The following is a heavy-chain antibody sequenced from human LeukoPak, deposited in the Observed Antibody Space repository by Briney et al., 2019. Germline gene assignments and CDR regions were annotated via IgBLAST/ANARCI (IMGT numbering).Heavy chain of an antibody. J-gene: IGHJ6*04. D-gene: IGHD2-2*01. Sequence: GGSLRLSCAASGFTFSSYSMIWVRQAPGKGLEWVSSISSSSSYIYYADSVKGRFTISRDNAKNSLYLQMNSLRAEDTAVYYCASGPPGGYCSSTSCGPYYYYGMDVWGKGTTVTVSS. CDR1: GFTFSSYS. CDR2: ISSSSSYI. V-gene: IGHV3-21*01. CDR3: ASGPPGGYCSSTSCGPYYYYGMDV.